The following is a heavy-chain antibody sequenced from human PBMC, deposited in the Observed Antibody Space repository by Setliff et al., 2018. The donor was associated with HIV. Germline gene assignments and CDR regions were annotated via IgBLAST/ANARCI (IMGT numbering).Heavy chain of an antibody. CDR2: ICHSGST. Sequence: PSETLSLTCAVSAYSINSGYYWGWIRQSPGKGLEWIASICHSGSTYYNPSLKSRVTISVDTSKNQFSLKLSSVTAADSAVYYCARHDGTYCGGDCYLLGYFDLWGRGTLVTVS. J-gene: IGHJ2*01. CDR3: ARHDGTYCGGDCYLLGYFDL. D-gene: IGHD2-21*02. CDR1: AYSINSGYY. V-gene: IGHV4-38-2*01.